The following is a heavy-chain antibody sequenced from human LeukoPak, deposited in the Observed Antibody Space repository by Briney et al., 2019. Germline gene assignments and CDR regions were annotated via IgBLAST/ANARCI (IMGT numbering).Heavy chain of an antibody. D-gene: IGHD2-2*03. CDR3: ARLGRGYCSSTSCYGYYYYYMDV. V-gene: IGHV4-4*09. J-gene: IGHJ6*03. CDR1: GGSISSYY. Sequence: PSETLSLTCTVSGGSISSYYWSWIRQPPGKGLEWIGYIYTSGSTNYNLSLKSRVTISVDTSKNQFSLKLSSVTAADTAVYYCARLGRGYCSSTSCYGYYYYYMDVWGKGTTVTVSS. CDR2: IYTSGST.